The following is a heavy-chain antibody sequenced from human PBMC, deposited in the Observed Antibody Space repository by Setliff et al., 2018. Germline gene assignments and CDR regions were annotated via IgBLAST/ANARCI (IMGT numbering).Heavy chain of an antibody. CDR3: VRESRSTWYRRDF. D-gene: IGHD6-13*01. J-gene: IGHJ4*02. CDR1: GGSISGSHYS. Sequence: SETLSLTCSVSGGSISGSHYSXXWMXXPPXXXXXXXXXXXXXXXXXYNPXXQSRVAISVDTSKNYFSLDVNSVTAADTAVYYCVRESRSTWYRRDFWGQGTLVTVSS. V-gene: IGHV4-39*02. CDR2: XXXXXXX.